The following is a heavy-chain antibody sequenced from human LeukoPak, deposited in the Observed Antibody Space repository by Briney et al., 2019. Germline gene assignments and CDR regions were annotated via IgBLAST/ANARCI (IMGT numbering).Heavy chain of an antibody. CDR3: ARALAPWFGELLADY. J-gene: IGHJ4*02. CDR2: IYYSGST. D-gene: IGHD3-10*01. Sequence: PSETLSLTCTVSGGSISSSSYYWGWIRQPPGKGLEWIGSIYYSGSTYYNPSLKSRVTISVDTSKNQFSLKLSSVTAADTAVYYCARALAPWFGELLADYWGQGTLVTVSS. V-gene: IGHV4-39*07. CDR1: GGSISSSSYY.